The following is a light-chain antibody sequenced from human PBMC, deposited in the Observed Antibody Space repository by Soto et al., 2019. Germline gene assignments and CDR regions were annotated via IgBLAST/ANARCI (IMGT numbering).Light chain of an antibody. V-gene: IGKV3-11*01. Sequence: EIVLTQSPATLSLSPGERATLSCKASQSVSTYLAWYQQKPGQAPRLLIYDASNRATGIPARFSGSGSGTDFTLTISSLEPEDFAFYYWQQRTNWGVTFGGGTKVEIK. CDR3: QQRTNWGVT. J-gene: IGKJ4*01. CDR2: DAS. CDR1: QSVSTY.